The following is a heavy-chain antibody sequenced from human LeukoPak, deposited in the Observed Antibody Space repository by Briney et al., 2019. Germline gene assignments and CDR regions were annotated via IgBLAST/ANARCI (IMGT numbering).Heavy chain of an antibody. J-gene: IGHJ5*02. Sequence: SETLSLTCAVYGGSFSGYYWSWIRQPPGKGLEWIGEINHSGSANYDPSLKSRVTISVDTSKNQFSLKLSTVTAADTAVYYCARCPYYDYVWGSYANWFDPWGQGTLVTVPS. V-gene: IGHV4-34*01. D-gene: IGHD3-16*01. CDR2: INHSGSA. CDR3: ARCPYYDYVWGSYANWFDP. CDR1: GGSFSGYY.